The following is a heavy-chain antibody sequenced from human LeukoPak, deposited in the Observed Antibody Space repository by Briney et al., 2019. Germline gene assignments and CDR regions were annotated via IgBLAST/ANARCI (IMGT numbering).Heavy chain of an antibody. J-gene: IGHJ5*02. CDR3: ARGYSSGYYYDP. CDR1: GGSISSYY. V-gene: IGHV4-59*01. Sequence: SETLTLTCTVPGGSISSYYWSWIRKPPGKGLDWFGYIHSIGSTNYNPSLKSRVTISVDTSKNQFSLKLSSVAAADTAVYYCARGYSSGYYYDPWGQGTLVTVSS. D-gene: IGHD3-22*01. CDR2: IHSIGST.